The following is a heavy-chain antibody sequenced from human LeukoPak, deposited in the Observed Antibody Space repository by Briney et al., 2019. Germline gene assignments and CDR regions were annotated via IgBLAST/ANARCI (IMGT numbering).Heavy chain of an antibody. CDR1: GYTFTGYY. J-gene: IGHJ6*03. V-gene: IGHV1-2*02. CDR2: INPNSGGT. D-gene: IGHD3-22*01. CDR3: ARERHPRGLLHRGYYYMDV. Sequence: ASVKVSCKASGYTFTGYYMHWVRQAPGQGLEWMGWINPNSGGTNYAQKLQGRVTMTRDTSISTAYMELSRLRSDDTAVYYCARERHPRGLLHRGYYYMDVWGKGTTVTVSS.